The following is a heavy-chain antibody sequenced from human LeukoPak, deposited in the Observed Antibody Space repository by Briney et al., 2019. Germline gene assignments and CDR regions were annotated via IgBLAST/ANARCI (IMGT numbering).Heavy chain of an antibody. D-gene: IGHD1-26*01. CDR2: IGGGGENT. V-gene: IGHV3-23*01. J-gene: IGHJ4*02. CDR1: GFTFCGYA. Sequence: GGSLRLSCAASGFTFCGYAMSWVRQAPGKGLEWVSPIGGGGENTYYADSAKGRFTNSRDNSKNSVYLQMNSLRAEDTAVYYCAKVLSGSQDYWGQGSLVTVFS. CDR3: AKVLSGSQDY.